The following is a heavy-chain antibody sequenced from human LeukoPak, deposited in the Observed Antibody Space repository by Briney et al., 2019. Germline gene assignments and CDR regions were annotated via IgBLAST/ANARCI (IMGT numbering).Heavy chain of an antibody. CDR2: IYYSGST. CDR3: ARGGGYYFDY. D-gene: IGHD4-23*01. CDR1: GGSISSFY. V-gene: IGHV4-59*12. Sequence: SETLSLTCTVSGGSISSFYWSWFRQPPGKGLEWIGYIYYSGSTDYNPSLKSRVTMSVDTSKSQFSLKLSSVTAADTAVYYCARGGGYYFDYWGQGTLVTVSS. J-gene: IGHJ4*02.